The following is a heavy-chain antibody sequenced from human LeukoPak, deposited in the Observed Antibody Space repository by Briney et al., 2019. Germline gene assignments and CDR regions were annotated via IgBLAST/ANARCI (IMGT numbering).Heavy chain of an antibody. CDR2: IYSNGWT. CDR1: GGSISTDLYY. D-gene: IGHD6-19*01. V-gene: IGHV4-61*02. CDR3: ARGSGWNSFDP. Sequence: SETLSLTCTVSGGSISTDLYYRTWIRQPAGKGLEWIGRIYSNGWTDYNPPLKSRVSISIDTSKNHFSLKMSLATAADTALYYCARGSGWNSFDPWGQGTLVTVSS. J-gene: IGHJ5*02.